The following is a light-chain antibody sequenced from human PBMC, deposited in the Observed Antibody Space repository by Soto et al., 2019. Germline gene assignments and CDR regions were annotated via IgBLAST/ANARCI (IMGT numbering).Light chain of an antibody. Sequence: QSVLSQPASVSGSPGQSITISCTGTSSDVGGFEYVSWYQHQPGKAPKLMIYDVSNRPSGVSNRFSGSKSGNTASLTISGLQAEDEADYYCSSHTSSSTSYVFGTGTKVTVL. CDR1: SSDVGGFEY. CDR2: DVS. CDR3: SSHTSSSTSYV. V-gene: IGLV2-14*01. J-gene: IGLJ1*01.